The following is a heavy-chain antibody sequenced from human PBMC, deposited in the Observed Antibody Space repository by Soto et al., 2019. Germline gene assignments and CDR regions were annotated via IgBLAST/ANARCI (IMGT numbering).Heavy chain of an antibody. CDR2: IYASGST. D-gene: IGHD2-2*01. CDR3: ARGCSGTSCDFTAFDI. Sequence: QVQLQESGPGLVKPSQTLSLTCTVSGDSISSSAYYWSWIRQPPGKGLEWIGYIYASGSTYYNPSLKSRVTISVDTSQNQFSLKLSSVTAADTAVYYCARGCSGTSCDFTAFDIWGKVTIVTVSS. V-gene: IGHV4-31*03. CDR1: GDSISSSAYY. J-gene: IGHJ3*02.